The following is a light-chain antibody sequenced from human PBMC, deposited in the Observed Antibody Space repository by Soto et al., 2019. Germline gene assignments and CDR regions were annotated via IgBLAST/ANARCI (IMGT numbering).Light chain of an antibody. CDR3: QQYNNWPPT. CDR1: QSVSSN. J-gene: IGKJ1*01. V-gene: IGKV3-15*01. CDR2: GAS. Sequence: EIVMTQSPATLSVSPGERATLSCRASQSVSSNLAWYQQKPGQAPRLLIYGASTRATGIPARFSGSGSVTEFTLTISSLQSEDFAVYYCQQYNNWPPTLGQGTKVDIK.